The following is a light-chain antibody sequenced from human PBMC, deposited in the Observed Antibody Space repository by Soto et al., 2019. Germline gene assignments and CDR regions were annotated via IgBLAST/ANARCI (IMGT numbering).Light chain of an antibody. V-gene: IGLV2-14*01. J-gene: IGLJ1*01. Sequence: QSVLTQPASVSGSPGQSITISCTGTSGDVGGYKYVSWYQHHPGKAPKLMIYEVSNRPSGVSGRFPGSKSGNTASLTISGLQAEDEADYYCFSYRISSYVFGTGTKVTVL. CDR2: EVS. CDR3: FSYRISSYV. CDR1: SGDVGGYKY.